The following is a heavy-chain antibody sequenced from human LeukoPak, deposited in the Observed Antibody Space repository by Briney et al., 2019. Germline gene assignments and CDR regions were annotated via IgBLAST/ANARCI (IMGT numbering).Heavy chain of an antibody. CDR1: GFTFSSYG. CDR3: AKGDPLLISFPRDY. CDR2: IRYDGSNK. Sequence: PWGSLRLSCAASGFTFSSYGMHWVRHAPGKGLEWVAFIRYDGSNKYYAASVKGRFTISRYNSKNTLYLQMNSLRAEDTAVYYCAKGDPLLISFPRDYWGQGTLVTVSS. D-gene: IGHD2-2*01. V-gene: IGHV3-30*02. J-gene: IGHJ4*02.